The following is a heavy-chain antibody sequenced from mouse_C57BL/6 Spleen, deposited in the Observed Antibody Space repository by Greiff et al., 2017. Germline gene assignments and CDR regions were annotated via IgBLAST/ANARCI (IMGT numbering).Heavy chain of an antibody. Sequence: VKLQQPGTELVKPGASVKLSCKASGYTFTSYWMHWVKQRPGQGLEWIGNINPSNGGTNYNEKFKSKATLTVDKSSSTAYMQLSSLTSEDSAVYYCARLYYGNYVYFDVWGTGTTVTVSS. D-gene: IGHD2-1*01. CDR1: GYTFTSYW. CDR2: INPSNGGT. V-gene: IGHV1-53*01. J-gene: IGHJ1*03. CDR3: ARLYYGNYVYFDV.